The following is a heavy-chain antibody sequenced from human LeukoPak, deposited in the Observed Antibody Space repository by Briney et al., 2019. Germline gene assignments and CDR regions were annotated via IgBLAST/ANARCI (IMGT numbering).Heavy chain of an antibody. V-gene: IGHV3-43D*03. CDR3: ARDSPNEGILWWSIDY. Sequence: PGGSLRLSCAASGFTFDDYAMHWVRQAPGKGLEWVSLISWDGGSTYYADSVKGRFTISRDNAKNSLYLQMNSLRAEDTAVYYCARDSPNEGILWWSIDYWGQGTLVTVSS. D-gene: IGHD2-21*01. J-gene: IGHJ4*02. CDR2: ISWDGGST. CDR1: GFTFDDYA.